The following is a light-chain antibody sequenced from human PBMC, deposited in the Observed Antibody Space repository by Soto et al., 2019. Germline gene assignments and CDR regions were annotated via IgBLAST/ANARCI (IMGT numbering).Light chain of an antibody. V-gene: IGLV1-40*01. Sequence: QSVLTQPPSVSGAPGQRVSISCTGSTSNIGAPYDVHWYQHLPGTAPKLLIYGDNNRPSGVPDRFSGSKSGTSASLAITRLQAEDEADYYCQDYDISLHNYVFGTGTKLTVL. CDR1: TSNIGAPYD. J-gene: IGLJ1*01. CDR3: QDYDISLHNYV. CDR2: GDN.